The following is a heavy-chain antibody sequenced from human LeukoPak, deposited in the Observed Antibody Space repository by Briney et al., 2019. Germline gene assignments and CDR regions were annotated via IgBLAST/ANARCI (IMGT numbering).Heavy chain of an antibody. CDR3: MAESSSPWEGY. Sequence: GGSLRLSCAASGFTFSNYFMNWVRQAPGKGMEWVSSISSSSSSIYDADSVKGRFTISRDNAKNSLYLQMNSLRAEDTAVYYCMAESSSPWEGYWGQGTLVTVSS. CDR1: GFTFSNYF. D-gene: IGHD6-6*01. CDR2: ISSSSSSI. J-gene: IGHJ4*02. V-gene: IGHV3-21*01.